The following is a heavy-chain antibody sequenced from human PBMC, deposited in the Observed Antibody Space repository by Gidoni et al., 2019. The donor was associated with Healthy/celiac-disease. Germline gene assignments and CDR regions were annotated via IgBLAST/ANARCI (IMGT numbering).Heavy chain of an antibody. Sequence: EVQLVESGGGLVQPGGSLRLSCAASGFTFSSYWMSWVRQAPGKGLEWVANIKQDGSEKYYVDSVKGRFTISRDNAKNSLYLQMNSLRAEDTAVYYCARDPNDSSGWYSYYFDYWGQGTLVTVSS. J-gene: IGHJ4*02. CDR3: ARDPNDSSGWYSYYFDY. CDR2: IKQDGSEK. CDR1: GFTFSSYW. V-gene: IGHV3-7*01. D-gene: IGHD6-19*01.